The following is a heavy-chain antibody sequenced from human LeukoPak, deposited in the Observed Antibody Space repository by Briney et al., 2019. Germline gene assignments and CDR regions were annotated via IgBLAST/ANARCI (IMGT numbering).Heavy chain of an antibody. J-gene: IGHJ4*02. V-gene: IGHV1-18*01. CDR2: ISAYNGDT. D-gene: IGHD2-21*01. Sequence: ASVKVSCKASGYTFTSYGIIWVRQAPGQGLEWMGWISAYNGDTSYAQKFQGRVTMTTDTSTSTAYMELRSLRSDDTAVYYCVRDTYSFDYWGQGTLVTVSS. CDR1: GYTFTSYG. CDR3: VRDTYSFDY.